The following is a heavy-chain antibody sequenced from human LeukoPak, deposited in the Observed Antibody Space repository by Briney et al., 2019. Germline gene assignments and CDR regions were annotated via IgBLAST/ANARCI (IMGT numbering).Heavy chain of an antibody. CDR3: ARVDHLAVAGTHYYYGMDV. D-gene: IGHD6-19*01. J-gene: IGHJ6*02. Sequence: PSETLSLTCTVSGGSISSYYWSWIRQPPGKGLEWIGYIYYSGSTNYNPSLKSRVTISVDTSKNQFSLKLSSVTAADTAVYYCARVDHLAVAGTHYYYGMDVWGQGTTVTVS. CDR1: GGSISSYY. V-gene: IGHV4-59*01. CDR2: IYYSGST.